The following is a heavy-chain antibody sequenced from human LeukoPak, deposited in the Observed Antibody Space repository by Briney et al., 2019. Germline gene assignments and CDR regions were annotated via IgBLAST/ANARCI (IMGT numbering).Heavy chain of an antibody. V-gene: IGHV3-74*01. CDR1: GFTFCDYW. Sequence: GGSLRLSCADSGFTFCDYWMYWVPQVPGKGLVWVSRINTDGSTTSYADSVKGRFTVSRDNAKSTLYLQMNSLRAEDTAIYFCTRSLLGGDNFWGQGALVTVSS. CDR3: TRSLLGGDNF. CDR2: INTDGSTT. D-gene: IGHD2-21*01. J-gene: IGHJ4*02.